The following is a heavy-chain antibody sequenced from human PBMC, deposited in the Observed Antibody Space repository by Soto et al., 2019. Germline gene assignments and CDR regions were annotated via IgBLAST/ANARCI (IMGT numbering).Heavy chain of an antibody. V-gene: IGHV1-69*02. J-gene: IGHJ4*02. D-gene: IGHD3-10*01. CDR1: GGTFSSYT. CDR2: IIPILGIA. CDR3: AGDRYYYGSGSYRFDY. Sequence: QVQLVQSGAEVKKPGSSVKVSCKASGGTFSSYTISWVRHAPGQGLEWMGRIIPILGIANYAQKFQGRVTITADKSTSTAYMELSSLRSEDTAVYYCAGDRYYYGSGSYRFDYWGQGTLVTVSS.